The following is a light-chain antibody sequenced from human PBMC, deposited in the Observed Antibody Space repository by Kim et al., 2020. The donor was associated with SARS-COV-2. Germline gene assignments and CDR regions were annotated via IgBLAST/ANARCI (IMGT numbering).Light chain of an antibody. Sequence: QSALTQPPSASGSLGQSVTISCTGTSSDVGGYNYVSWYQQYPGKVPKLMIHDVTKRPSGVPDRFSGSKTGNTASLTVSGLQAGDEADYYCCSYAGSNIGVFGGGTQLTVL. CDR2: DVT. V-gene: IGLV2-8*01. CDR3: CSYAGSNIGV. J-gene: IGLJ3*02. CDR1: SSDVGGYNY.